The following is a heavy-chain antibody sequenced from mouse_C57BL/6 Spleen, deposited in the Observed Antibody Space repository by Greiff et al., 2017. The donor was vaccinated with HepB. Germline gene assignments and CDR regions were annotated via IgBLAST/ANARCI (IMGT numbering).Heavy chain of an antibody. J-gene: IGHJ2*01. Sequence: DVQLQESGPGLVKPSQSLSLTCSVTGYSITSGYYWNWIRQFPGNKLEWMGYISYDGSNNYNPSLKNRISITRDTSKNQFFLKLNSVTTEDTATYYCARASGSSDYFDYWGQGTTLTVSS. CDR2: ISYDGSN. D-gene: IGHD1-1*01. CDR1: GYSITSGYY. V-gene: IGHV3-6*01. CDR3: ARASGSSDYFDY.